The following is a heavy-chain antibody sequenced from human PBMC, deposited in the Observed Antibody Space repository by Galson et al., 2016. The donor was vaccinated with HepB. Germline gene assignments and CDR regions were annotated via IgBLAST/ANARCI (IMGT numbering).Heavy chain of an antibody. CDR2: ISYDGSNK. J-gene: IGHJ4*02. V-gene: IGHV3-30*18. D-gene: IGHD6-19*01. CDR3: AKDSSQALAGGAYFDY. CDR1: GFTFTNYG. Sequence: LRLSCAASGFTFTNYGMQWVRQAPGKGLEWVEVISYDGSNKRYADSVKGRFRISRDSSRKMLYLQMNSLRPEDTAVYYCAKDSSQALAGGAYFDYWGQGTLVTVSS.